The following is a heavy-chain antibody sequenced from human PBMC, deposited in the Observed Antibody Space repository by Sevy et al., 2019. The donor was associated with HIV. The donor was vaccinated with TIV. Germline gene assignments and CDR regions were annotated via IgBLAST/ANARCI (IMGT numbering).Heavy chain of an antibody. Sequence: ASVKVSCKASGYTFTSYGISWVRQAPGQGLEWRGWISAYNGNTNYAQKLQGRVTMTTETSTSTAYMELRSLGSDDTAVYYCARDPITIFGVVKDYYGMDVWGQGTTVTVSS. CDR1: GYTFTSYG. J-gene: IGHJ6*02. D-gene: IGHD3-3*01. V-gene: IGHV1-18*01. CDR3: ARDPITIFGVVKDYYGMDV. CDR2: ISAYNGNT.